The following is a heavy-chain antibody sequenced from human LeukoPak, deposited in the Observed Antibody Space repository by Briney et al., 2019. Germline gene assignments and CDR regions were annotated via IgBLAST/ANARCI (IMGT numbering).Heavy chain of an antibody. J-gene: IGHJ6*03. CDR2: INHSGST. CDR3: ARGWGYMDV. Sequence: NPSETLSLTCTVSGGSISSYYWSWIRQPPGKGLEWIGEINHSGSTNYNPSLKSRVTISVDASKNQFSLKLSSVTAADTAVYYCARGWGYMDVWGKGTTVTVSS. V-gene: IGHV4-34*01. D-gene: IGHD1-26*01. CDR1: GGSISSYY.